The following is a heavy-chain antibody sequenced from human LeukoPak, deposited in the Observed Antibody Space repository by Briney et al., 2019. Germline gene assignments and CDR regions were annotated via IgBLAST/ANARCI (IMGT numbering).Heavy chain of an antibody. D-gene: IGHD5-18*01. CDR1: GGSFSGYY. J-gene: IGHJ3*02. Sequence: SETLSLTCAVYGGSFSGYYWSWIRQPPGKGLEWIGEINHSGSTNYNPSPKSRVTISVDTSKNQFSLKLSSVTAADTAVYYCARGGRSPDTARRAFDIWGQGTMVTVSS. CDR2: INHSGST. CDR3: ARGGRSPDTARRAFDI. V-gene: IGHV4-34*01.